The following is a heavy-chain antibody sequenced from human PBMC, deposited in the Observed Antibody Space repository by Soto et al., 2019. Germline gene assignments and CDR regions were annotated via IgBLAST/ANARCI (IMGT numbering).Heavy chain of an antibody. J-gene: IGHJ6*02. CDR2: ISNDGNNA. Sequence: GGSLRLSCAASGFTFSSYVMHWVRQAPGKGLEWVAHISNDGNNAYYADSVKGRFTISRDNSKSTLYLQMNSLRAEDTALYYCAKGRSYYYYYGVDVWGQGTTVTVSS. CDR3: AKGRSYYYYYGVDV. V-gene: IGHV3-30*18. CDR1: GFTFSSYV.